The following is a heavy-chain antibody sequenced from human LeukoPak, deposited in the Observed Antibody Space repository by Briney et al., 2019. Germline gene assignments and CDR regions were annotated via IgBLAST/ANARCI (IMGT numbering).Heavy chain of an antibody. CDR1: GFTFSSYW. CDR3: AREGRVSGYDFDY. Sequence: QTGGSLRLSCAASGFTFSSYWMHWVRQAPGKGLVWVSRINSDGSSITYADSVKGRFTISRDNAKNTLYLQMNSLRVEDTAVYYCAREGRVSGYDFDYWGQGTLVTVSS. V-gene: IGHV3-74*03. D-gene: IGHD5-12*01. CDR2: INSDGSSI. J-gene: IGHJ4*02.